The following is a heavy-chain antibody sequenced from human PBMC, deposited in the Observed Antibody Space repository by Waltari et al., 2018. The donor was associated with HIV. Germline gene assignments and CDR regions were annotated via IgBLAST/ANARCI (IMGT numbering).Heavy chain of an antibody. D-gene: IGHD1-26*01. J-gene: IGHJ6*02. CDR2: IRSSSTYI. CDR1: GFTFSSYS. Sequence: EVQLVESGGGLVKPGGSLRLSCTASGFTFSSYSMNWVRQAPGKGLEWISSIRSSSTYIQYADSVKGRFPISRDNAKNSLFLQMNSLRAEDTAVYYCARDWEIGNGMDVWGQGTTVTVSS. V-gene: IGHV3-21*01. CDR3: ARDWEIGNGMDV.